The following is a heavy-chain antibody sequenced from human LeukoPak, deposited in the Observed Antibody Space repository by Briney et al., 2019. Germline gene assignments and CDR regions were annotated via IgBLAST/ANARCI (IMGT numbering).Heavy chain of an antibody. V-gene: IGHV3-74*01. CDR1: GFTFSSYW. J-gene: IGHJ4*02. Sequence: QSGGSLRLSCAASGFTFSSYWMRWVRRGPGKGLVWVSRINSDGSSTRHADSVKGRFTISRDNAKNMVYLQMNSLRDEDTAVYYCARDRDGPDYWGQGTLVTVSS. CDR3: ARDRDGPDY. CDR2: INSDGSST. D-gene: IGHD5-24*01.